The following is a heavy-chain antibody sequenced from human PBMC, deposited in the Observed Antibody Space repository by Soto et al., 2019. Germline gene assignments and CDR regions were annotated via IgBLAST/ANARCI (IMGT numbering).Heavy chain of an antibody. J-gene: IGHJ6*02. Sequence: QVQLQESGPGLVKPSQTLSLTCTVSGGSISSGDYYWSWIRQPPGKGLEWIGYIYYSGSTYYNPSLKSRVTISVDTSKNQFSLKLSSVTAADTAVYYCARDHAMVRGVISHYYYGMDVWGQGTTVTVSS. V-gene: IGHV4-30-4*01. CDR1: GGSISSGDYY. D-gene: IGHD3-10*01. CDR3: ARDHAMVRGVISHYYYGMDV. CDR2: IYYSGST.